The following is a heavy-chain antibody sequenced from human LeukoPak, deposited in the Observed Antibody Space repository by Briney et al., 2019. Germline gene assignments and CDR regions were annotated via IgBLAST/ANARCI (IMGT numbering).Heavy chain of an antibody. CDR1: GCTFSSYA. Sequence: GGSLRLSCAASGCTFSSYAMSWVRQAPGKGLEWVSATSGSGGSTYYADSVKGRFTISRDNSKNTLYLQMNSLRAEDTAVYYCAKDRLRWYTDYWGQGTLVTVSS. D-gene: IGHD4-23*01. J-gene: IGHJ4*02. CDR2: TSGSGGST. CDR3: AKDRLRWYTDY. V-gene: IGHV3-23*01.